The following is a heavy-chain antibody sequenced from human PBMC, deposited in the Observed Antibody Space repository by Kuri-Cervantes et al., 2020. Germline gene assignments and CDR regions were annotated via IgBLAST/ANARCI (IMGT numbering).Heavy chain of an antibody. D-gene: IGHD5-18*01. V-gene: IGHV3-48*02. CDR3: ASVYSYGYIPL. CDR1: GYSFTTYW. CDR2: ISSSSSTI. Sequence: SCKGSGYSFTTYWIGWVRQAPGKGLEWVSYISSSSSTIYYADSVKGRFTISRDNAKNSLYLQMNSLRDEDTAVYYCASVYSYGYIPLWGQGTLVTVSS. J-gene: IGHJ4*02.